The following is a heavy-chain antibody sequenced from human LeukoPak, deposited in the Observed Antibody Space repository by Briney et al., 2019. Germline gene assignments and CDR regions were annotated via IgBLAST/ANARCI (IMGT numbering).Heavy chain of an antibody. CDR3: AKSLGSSYYYYYGMDV. J-gene: IGHJ6*02. D-gene: IGHD3-16*01. V-gene: IGHV3-30*18. Sequence: GGSLRLSCAASGFTFSDFGMHWVRQAPGKGLGWVAVISYDGNNKYYADSVKGRFTISRDNSKDTLYLQMNSLRAGDTALYYCAKSLGSSYYYYYGMDVWGQGTTVTVSS. CDR1: GFTFSDFG. CDR2: ISYDGNNK.